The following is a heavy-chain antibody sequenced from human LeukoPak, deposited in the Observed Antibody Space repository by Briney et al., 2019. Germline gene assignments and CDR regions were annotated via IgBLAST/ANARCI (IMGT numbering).Heavy chain of an antibody. CDR1: GFTFSSYW. V-gene: IGHV3-7*01. D-gene: IGHD1-1*01. J-gene: IGHJ6*03. CDR2: IRQDGSVN. Sequence: SGGSLRLSCEASGFTFSSYWMSWVRQAPGKGLEWVATIRQDGSVNHYVDSVKGRFTVSRDNAKNSLYLQMNSLRAEDTAVYYCAKGLDHYYYMDVWGKGTTVTVSS. CDR3: AKGLDHYYYMDV.